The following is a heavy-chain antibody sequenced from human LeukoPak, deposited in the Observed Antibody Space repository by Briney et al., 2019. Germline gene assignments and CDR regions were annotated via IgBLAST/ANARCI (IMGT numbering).Heavy chain of an antibody. J-gene: IGHJ4*02. CDR1: GFTFSSYD. Sequence: GGSLRLSCAASGFTFSSYDMHWVRQATGKGLEWVSAIGTAGDTYYPGSVKGRFTISRENAENSLYLQMNSLRAEDTALYYCAKVVSSGWYYFDYWGQGTLVTVSS. V-gene: IGHV3-13*01. CDR3: AKVVSSGWYYFDY. D-gene: IGHD6-19*01. CDR2: IGTAGDT.